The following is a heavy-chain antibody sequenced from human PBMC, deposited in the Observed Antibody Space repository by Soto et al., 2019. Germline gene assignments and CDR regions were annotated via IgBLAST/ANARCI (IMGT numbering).Heavy chain of an antibody. Sequence: SETLSLTCAVYGGSFSGYYWSWIRQPPGKGLEWIGEINHSGSTNYNPSLKSRVTISVDTSKNQFSLKLSSVTAADTAVYYCARGIFGVVYYYYYMDVWGKGTTVTVSS. D-gene: IGHD3-3*02. CDR3: ARGIFGVVYYYYYMDV. CDR2: INHSGST. J-gene: IGHJ6*03. V-gene: IGHV4-34*01. CDR1: GGSFSGYY.